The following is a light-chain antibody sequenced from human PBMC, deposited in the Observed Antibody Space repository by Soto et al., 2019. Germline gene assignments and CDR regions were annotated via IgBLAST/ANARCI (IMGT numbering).Light chain of an antibody. CDR1: QSVSSSY. CDR3: QKYGSSFT. V-gene: IGKV3-20*01. Sequence: EIVLTQSPGTLSLSPGERATLSCRASQSVSSSYLAWYRHKPGQAPRLLIYGASSRATGIPDRFSGSGSGTDFTLTISRLEPEDFALYYCQKYGSSFTFGPGTKVDIK. J-gene: IGKJ3*01. CDR2: GAS.